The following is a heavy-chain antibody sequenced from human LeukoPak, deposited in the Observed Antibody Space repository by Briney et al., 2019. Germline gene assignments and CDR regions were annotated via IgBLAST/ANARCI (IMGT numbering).Heavy chain of an antibody. V-gene: IGHV3-53*01. CDR3: ARESKLDGFLGFDI. D-gene: IGHD3-10*01. J-gene: IGHJ3*02. CDR2: IYSGGST. Sequence: QAGGSLRLSCAASGFTVSSNYMSWVRQAPGKGLAWDSVIYSGGSTYYADSVKGRFTISRDNSKNTLYLQMNSLRAEDTAVYYCARESKLDGFLGFDIWGQGTMVTVSS. CDR1: GFTVSSNY.